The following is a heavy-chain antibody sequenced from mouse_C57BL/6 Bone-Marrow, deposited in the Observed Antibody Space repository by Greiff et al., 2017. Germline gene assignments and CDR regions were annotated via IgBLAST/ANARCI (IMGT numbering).Heavy chain of an antibody. CDR3: ARDYLGGDFDY. J-gene: IGHJ2*01. D-gene: IGHD1-1*01. CDR2: IHPNSGST. V-gene: IGHV1-64*01. CDR1: GYTFTSYW. Sequence: QVQLQQPGAELVKPGASVKLSCKASGYTFTSYWMHWVQQRPGQGLEWIGMIHPNSGSTNYNEKFKSKATLTVDKSSSTAYMQLSILTSEDSAVYYCARDYLGGDFDYWGQGTTLTVSA.